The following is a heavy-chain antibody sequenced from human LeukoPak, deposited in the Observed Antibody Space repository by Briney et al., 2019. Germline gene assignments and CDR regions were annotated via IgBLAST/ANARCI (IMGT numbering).Heavy chain of an antibody. J-gene: IGHJ4*02. CDR2: IKQDGSEK. V-gene: IGHV3-7*04. Sequence: GGSLRLSCAASGFTFISYWMSWVRQAPGKGLEWVANIKQDGSEKYYVDSVKGRFTISRDNAKNSLYLQMNSLRAEDTAVYYCARASSTLHFDYWGQGTLVTVSS. CDR3: ARASSTLHFDY. CDR1: GFTFISYW. D-gene: IGHD6-13*01.